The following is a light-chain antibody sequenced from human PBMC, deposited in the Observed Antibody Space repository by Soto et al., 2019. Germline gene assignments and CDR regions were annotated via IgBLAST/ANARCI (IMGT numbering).Light chain of an antibody. Sequence: SVLTQPASVSGSPGQSITISCAGTSNDVGAYKYVSWYQQHPGKAPKPLIYEATNRPSGVSDRFSASKSDNTASLTISGLQAEDEADYYCSSYSRTTLFVFGTGTKVTVL. CDR2: EAT. V-gene: IGLV2-14*01. J-gene: IGLJ1*01. CDR1: SNDVGAYKY. CDR3: SSYSRTTLFV.